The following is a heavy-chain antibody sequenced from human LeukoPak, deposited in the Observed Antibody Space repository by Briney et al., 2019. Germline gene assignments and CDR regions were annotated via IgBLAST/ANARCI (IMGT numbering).Heavy chain of an antibody. CDR1: GFTFSSYA. J-gene: IGHJ6*02. CDR3: ARAAGGSGWYFGVYYYYGMDV. Sequence: GGSLRLSCAASGFTFSSYAMHWVRQAPGKGLEWVAVISYDGSNKYYADSVKGRFTISRDNSKNTLYLQMNSLRAEDTAVYYCARAAGGSGWYFGVYYYYGMDVWGQGTPVTVSS. V-gene: IGHV3-30-3*01. D-gene: IGHD6-19*01. CDR2: ISYDGSNK.